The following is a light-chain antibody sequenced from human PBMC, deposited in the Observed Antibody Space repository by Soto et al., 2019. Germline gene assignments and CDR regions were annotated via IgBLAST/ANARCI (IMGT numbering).Light chain of an antibody. CDR2: AAS. CDR1: QSISSY. J-gene: IGKJ2*01. V-gene: IGKV1-39*01. CDR3: QQSYSAPHT. Sequence: DIQMTQSPSSLSASVGDRVTITCRTSQSISSYLNWYQQKPGKAPKLLLYAASSLQSGVPSRFSGSGSGTDFTLTISSLQPEDFATYYCQQSYSAPHTFGQGTMLEIK.